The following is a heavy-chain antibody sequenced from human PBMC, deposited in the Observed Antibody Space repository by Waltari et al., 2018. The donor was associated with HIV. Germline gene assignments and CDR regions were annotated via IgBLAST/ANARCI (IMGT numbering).Heavy chain of an antibody. CDR3: ARDPASTMVRGVIIKGAFDI. D-gene: IGHD3-10*01. Sequence: QVQLVQSGAEVKKPGSSVKVSCKASGGTFQQNASSMCVPDQGLEWMGGIIPIFGTANYAQKFQGRVTITADKSTSTAYMELSSLRSEDTAVYYCARDPASTMVRGVIIKGAFDIWGQGTMVTVSS. CDR2: IIPIFGTA. CDR1: GGTFQQNA. J-gene: IGHJ3*02. V-gene: IGHV1-69*06.